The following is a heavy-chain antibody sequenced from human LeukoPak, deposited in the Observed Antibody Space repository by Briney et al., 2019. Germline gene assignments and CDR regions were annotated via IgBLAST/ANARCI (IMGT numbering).Heavy chain of an antibody. CDR3: ATLTVRGVINI. V-gene: IGHV3-15*01. Sequence: GGSLRLSCAASGFTFSNTWMDWVRQAPGKGLEWAGRIQSKTDGGTTEYAAPVKGRFTISRDDSKTTLYLQMNSLKTEDTAVYYCATLTVRGVINIWGQGTLVTASS. J-gene: IGHJ4*02. D-gene: IGHD3-10*01. CDR2: IQSKTDGGTT. CDR1: GFTFSNTW.